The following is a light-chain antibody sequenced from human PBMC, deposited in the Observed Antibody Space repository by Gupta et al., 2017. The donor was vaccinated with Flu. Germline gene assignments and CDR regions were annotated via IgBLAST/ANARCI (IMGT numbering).Light chain of an antibody. V-gene: IGKV3-11*01. CDR3: QQRSNWPQLT. CDR1: QSVSSY. Sequence: EIVLTQSTATLSLSPGERATLSCRASQSVSSYLACYQQKPGQAPRLLIYDASNRATGIPARFSGSGSGADFTLTISSREPEDFAVYYCQQRSNWPQLTFGGGTKVEIK. J-gene: IGKJ4*01. CDR2: DAS.